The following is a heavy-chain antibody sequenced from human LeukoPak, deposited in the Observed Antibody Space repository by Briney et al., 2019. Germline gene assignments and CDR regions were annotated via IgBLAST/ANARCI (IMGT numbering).Heavy chain of an antibody. CDR1: GFTFSSYG. D-gene: IGHD3-22*01. V-gene: IGHV3-33*01. Sequence: GRSLRLSCAASGFTFSSYGMHWVRQAPGKGLEWVAVIWYDGSNKYYADSVKGRFTISRDNSKNTLYLQMNSLRAEDTAVYYCARDYYDSSGYSVTDYWGQGTLVTVSS. CDR3: ARDYYDSSGYSVTDY. J-gene: IGHJ4*02. CDR2: IWYDGSNK.